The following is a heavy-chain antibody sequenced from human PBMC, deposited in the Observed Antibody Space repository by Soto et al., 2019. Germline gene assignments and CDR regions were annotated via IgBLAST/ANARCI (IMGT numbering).Heavy chain of an antibody. CDR3: ARTTVTASYYYMDV. J-gene: IGHJ6*03. D-gene: IGHD4-17*01. V-gene: IGHV1-18*01. CDR1: GYTFTNYG. CDR2: ISTYNGNT. Sequence: ASVKVSCKASGYTFTNYGFTWVRHSPGQGLEWLGWISTYNGNTKYAQKVQGRLTMTTDTSTSTANMELTSLRSDDTALYYCARTTVTASYYYMDVWGKGSTVTVSS.